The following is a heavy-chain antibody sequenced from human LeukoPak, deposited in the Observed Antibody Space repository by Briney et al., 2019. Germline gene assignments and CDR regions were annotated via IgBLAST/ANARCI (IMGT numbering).Heavy chain of an antibody. CDR2: ISWHGSTT. J-gene: IGHJ4*02. CDR1: GFTFDDYT. D-gene: IGHD3-22*01. CDR3: AKDIGDSIGYNYFDS. V-gene: IGHV3-43*01. Sequence: GGSLRLSCAASGFTFDDYTMHWVRRAPGKGLEWVSVISWHGSTTKYADSVRGRFTISRDNRKNSLSLQMNSLRPEDTTLYYCAKDIGDSIGYNYFDSWGQGTLVTVSS.